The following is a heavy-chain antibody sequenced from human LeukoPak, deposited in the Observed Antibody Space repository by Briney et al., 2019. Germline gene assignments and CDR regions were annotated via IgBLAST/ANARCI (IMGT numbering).Heavy chain of an antibody. CDR2: ISSSSSYI. J-gene: IGHJ6*02. CDR1: GFTFSSYS. CDR3: ARDLIYCSSTSCQPYGMDV. V-gene: IGHV3-21*01. Sequence: GGFLRLSCAASGFTFSSYSMKWVRQAPGKGLEWVSSISSSSSYIYYADSVKGRFTISRDNAKNSLYLQMNSLRAEDTAVYYCARDLIYCSSTSCQPYGMDVWGQGTTITVSS. D-gene: IGHD2-2*01.